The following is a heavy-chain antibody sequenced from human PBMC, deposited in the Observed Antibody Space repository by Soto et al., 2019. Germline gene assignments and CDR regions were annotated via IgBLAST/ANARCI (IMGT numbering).Heavy chain of an antibody. CDR3: ARGGATVTVYPLIPKPYYYYGMDV. CDR1: GGSFSGYY. V-gene: IGHV4-34*01. CDR2: INHSGST. J-gene: IGHJ6*02. D-gene: IGHD4-4*01. Sequence: QVQLQQWGAGLLKPSETLSLTCAVYGGSFSGYYWSWIRQPPGKGLEWIGEINHSGSTNYNPSLKSRVTISVDTSKNQFSLKLSSVPAADTAVYYCARGGATVTVYPLIPKPYYYYGMDVWGQGTTVTVSS.